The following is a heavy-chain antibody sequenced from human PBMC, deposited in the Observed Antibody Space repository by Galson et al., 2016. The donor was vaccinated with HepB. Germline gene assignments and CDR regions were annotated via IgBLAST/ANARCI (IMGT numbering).Heavy chain of an antibody. CDR3: AKSGPCTGGVCRLYYYYALDV. CDR2: IGGSGGGT. CDR1: GFSFSDYG. D-gene: IGHD2-8*02. J-gene: IGHJ6*04. V-gene: IGHV3-23*01. Sequence: SLRLSCAASGFSFSDYGMTWVRQAPGKGLEWVAGIGGSGGGTSYADSVKGRFTISRDNSGNTLYLHMSTLRAEDTALYYCAKSGPCTGGVCRLYYYYALDVWGKGTPVTVSS.